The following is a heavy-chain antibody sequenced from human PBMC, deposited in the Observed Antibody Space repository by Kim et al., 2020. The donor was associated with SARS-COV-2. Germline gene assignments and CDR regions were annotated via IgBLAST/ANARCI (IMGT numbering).Heavy chain of an antibody. V-gene: IGHV1-46*01. J-gene: IGHJ4*02. CDR1: GYTFTSYY. CDR3: ARGRVALKYDSSGYYSLLGY. Sequence: ASVKVSCKASGYTFTSYYMHWVRQAPGQGLEWMGIINPSGGSTSYAQKFQGRVTMTRDTSTSTVYMELSSLRSEDTAVYYCARGRVALKYDSSGYYSLLGYWGQGTLVTVSS. D-gene: IGHD3-22*01. CDR2: INPSGGST.